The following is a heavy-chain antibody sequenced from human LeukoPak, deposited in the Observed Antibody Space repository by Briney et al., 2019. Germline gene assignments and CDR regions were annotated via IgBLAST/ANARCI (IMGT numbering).Heavy chain of an antibody. Sequence: ASVKVSCKASGYTFTSYDINWVRQATGQGLEWMGWMNPNSGNTGYAQKFQGRVTITRNTSISTAYMELRSLRSDDTAVYYCAVTFWSGYYYDYWGQGTLVTVSS. D-gene: IGHD3-3*01. CDR2: MNPNSGNT. J-gene: IGHJ4*02. CDR1: GYTFTSYD. V-gene: IGHV1-8*03. CDR3: AVTFWSGYYYDY.